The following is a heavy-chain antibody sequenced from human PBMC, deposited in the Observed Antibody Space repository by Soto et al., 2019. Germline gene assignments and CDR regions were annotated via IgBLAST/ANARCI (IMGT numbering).Heavy chain of an antibody. V-gene: IGHV4-59*08. CDR1: TFSISSYY. Sequence: SETLSLTCTVSTFSISSYYWSWIRQPPGKGLEWIGYIYYSGSTSYNPSLKSRVTISLDTSKNQFSLKLSSVTAADTAVYYCATMYSSSWYYFDYWAQGTLVTVSS. J-gene: IGHJ4*02. CDR3: ATMYSSSWYYFDY. CDR2: IYYSGST. D-gene: IGHD6-13*01.